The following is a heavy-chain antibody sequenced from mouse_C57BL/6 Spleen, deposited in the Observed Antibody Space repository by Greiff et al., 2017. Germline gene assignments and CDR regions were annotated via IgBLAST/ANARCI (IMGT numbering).Heavy chain of an antibody. CDR2: ISYDGSN. D-gene: IGHD2-4*01. CDR1: GYSITSGYY. J-gene: IGHJ4*01. V-gene: IGHV3-6*01. Sequence: DVQLQESGPGLVKPSQSLSLTCSVTGYSITSGYYWNWIRQFPGNKLEWMGYISYDGSNNYNPSLKNRITITRDTSKNQFFLKLNSVTTEDTATYYCARDQRTYYDYDVHAMDYWGQGTSVTVSS. CDR3: ARDQRTYYDYDVHAMDY.